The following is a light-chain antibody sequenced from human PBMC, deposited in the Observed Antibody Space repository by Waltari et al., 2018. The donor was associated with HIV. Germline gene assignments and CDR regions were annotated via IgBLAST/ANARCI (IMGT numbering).Light chain of an antibody. Sequence: SHLLSHPPSVSVAPGKTASVTCGGDNNGSKIVHWYQQRPGQAPLLIIFQNSDRPSGIPERFSGSNSVGTATLTISRVEAADEDDYYCPVWDPLSDHRVFGTGTKVTVL. J-gene: IGLJ1*01. CDR1: NNGSKI. CDR2: QNS. V-gene: IGLV3-21*03. CDR3: PVWDPLSDHRV.